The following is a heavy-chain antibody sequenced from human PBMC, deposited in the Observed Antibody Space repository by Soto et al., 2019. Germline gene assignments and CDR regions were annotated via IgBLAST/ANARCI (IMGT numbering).Heavy chain of an antibody. CDR3: ANGGTWEGYFDN. J-gene: IGHJ4*02. D-gene: IGHD3-16*01. Sequence: EVQLLESGGGLVQPGGSLRLSCVASGFTFSSYAMSWVRKAPGKGLEWVSAISANGGSTYYADSVKGRFTISRDNSKNTLYLQMNSLRAEDTAVYYCANGGTWEGYFDNWGQGTQVTVSS. V-gene: IGHV3-23*01. CDR2: ISANGGST. CDR1: GFTFSSYA.